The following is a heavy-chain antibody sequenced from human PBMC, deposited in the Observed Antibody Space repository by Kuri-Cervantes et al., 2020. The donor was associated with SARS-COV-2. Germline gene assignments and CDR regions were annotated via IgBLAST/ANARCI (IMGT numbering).Heavy chain of an antibody. D-gene: IGHD2-15*01. V-gene: IGHV3-23*01. J-gene: IGHJ6*02. CDR1: GFTFSSYA. CDR2: ISGSGGST. Sequence: GESLKISCAASGFTFSSYAMSWVRQAPGKGLEWVSAISGSGGSTYYADSVKGRFTISRDNSKNTLYLQMNSLRSEDTAAYYCAGGAPIVVVVAATPTRTYGMDVWGQGTTVTVSS. CDR3: AGGAPIVVVVAATPTRTYGMDV.